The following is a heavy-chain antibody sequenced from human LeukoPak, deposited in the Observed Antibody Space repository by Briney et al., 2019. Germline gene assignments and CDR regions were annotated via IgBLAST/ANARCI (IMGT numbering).Heavy chain of an antibody. D-gene: IGHD6-13*01. V-gene: IGHV4-34*01. CDR3: ASLGSSSWFEDFDY. CDR1: GGSISSYY. J-gene: IGHJ4*02. CDR2: INHSGST. Sequence: SETLSLTCTVSGGSISSYYWSWIRQPPGKGLEWIGEINHSGSTNYNPSLKSRVTISVDTSKNQFSLKLSSVTAADTAVYYCASLGSSSWFEDFDYWGQGTLVTVSS.